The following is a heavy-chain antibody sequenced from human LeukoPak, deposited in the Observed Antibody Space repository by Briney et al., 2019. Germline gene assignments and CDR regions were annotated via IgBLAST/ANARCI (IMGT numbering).Heavy chain of an antibody. CDR3: AKRGGYVGYNYMDV. CDR2: IYPGDSDT. Sequence: GESLTISCKGSGYSVTSYWIGWVRQMHGKGLEWMGIIYPGDSDTRYSPSFQGQVTISADKSISTAYLQWSSLKASDSAIYYCAKRGGYVGYNYMDVWGKGTTVSISS. CDR1: GYSVTSYW. J-gene: IGHJ6*03. D-gene: IGHD5-24*01. V-gene: IGHV5-51*01.